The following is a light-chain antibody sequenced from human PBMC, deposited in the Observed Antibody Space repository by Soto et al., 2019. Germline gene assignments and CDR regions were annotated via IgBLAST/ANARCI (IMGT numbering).Light chain of an antibody. CDR1: QSISSW. CDR2: TAS. CDR3: QQYNTFPLT. J-gene: IGKJ4*01. V-gene: IGKV1-5*03. Sequence: DIQMTQSPSTLSASVGDRVTITCRASQSISSWLAWYQQKPGKAPKLLIYTASTLESGVPSRFSGSGSGTEFTLTISSLQPDDFATYYCQQYNTFPLTFGGGIKVEIK.